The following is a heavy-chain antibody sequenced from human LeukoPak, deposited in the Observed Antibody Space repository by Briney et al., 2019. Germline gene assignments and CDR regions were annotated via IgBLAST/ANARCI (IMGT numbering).Heavy chain of an antibody. V-gene: IGHV4-38-2*01. CDR1: GYSISTGYY. Sequence: SETLSLTCAVSGYSISTGYYWGWIRQPPGKGLEWIGNIYHSGNTYYDPSLKSRVTISVDTSKNQFSLKLRSVTAADTAVYYCARERSSDWCGDCWGQGTQVTVSS. D-gene: IGHD6-19*01. CDR2: IYHSGNT. J-gene: IGHJ4*02. CDR3: ARERSSDWCGDC.